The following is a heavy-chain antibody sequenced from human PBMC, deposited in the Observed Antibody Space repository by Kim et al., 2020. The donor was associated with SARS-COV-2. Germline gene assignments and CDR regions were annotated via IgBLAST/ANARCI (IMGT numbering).Heavy chain of an antibody. CDR1: GGSISSSSYY. CDR2: IYYSGST. Sequence: SETLSLTCTVSGGSISSSSYYWGWIRQPPGKGLEWIGSIYYSGSTYYNPSLKSRVTISVDTSKNQFSLKLSSVTAADTAVYYCARSERNDILTGYSHDAFDIWGQGTMVTVSS. J-gene: IGHJ3*02. D-gene: IGHD3-9*01. V-gene: IGHV4-39*01. CDR3: ARSERNDILTGYSHDAFDI.